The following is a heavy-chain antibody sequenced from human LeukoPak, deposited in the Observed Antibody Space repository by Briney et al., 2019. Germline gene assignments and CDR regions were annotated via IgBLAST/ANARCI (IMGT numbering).Heavy chain of an antibody. CDR3: ARVLRGSIDY. Sequence: SETLSLTCTVSGGSISSFYWSWIRQPPGKGLEWIGYIYYSGSTNYNPSLKSRVTISVDTSKNQFSLKLSSVTAADTAVYYCARVLRGSIDYWGQGTLVTVSS. V-gene: IGHV4-59*01. D-gene: IGHD5-12*01. CDR2: IYYSGST. J-gene: IGHJ4*02. CDR1: GGSISSFY.